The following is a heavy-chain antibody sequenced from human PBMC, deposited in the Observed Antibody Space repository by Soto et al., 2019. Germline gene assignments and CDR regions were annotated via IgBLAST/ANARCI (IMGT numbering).Heavy chain of an antibody. Sequence: QITLKESGPTLVKPTQTLTLTCTFSGFSLSSIGVGVGWIRQHPGKALEWLGILYWDDDKHYSPSLKSRNSIAKVTSKDKVVLTFTKMDPVDTATYYCAHTIVVVPPAHDAFEVWRQGTMVTVSS. CDR2: LYWDDDK. J-gene: IGHJ3*01. CDR3: AHTIVVVPPAHDAFEV. CDR1: GFSLSSIGVG. V-gene: IGHV2-5*02. D-gene: IGHD2-2*01.